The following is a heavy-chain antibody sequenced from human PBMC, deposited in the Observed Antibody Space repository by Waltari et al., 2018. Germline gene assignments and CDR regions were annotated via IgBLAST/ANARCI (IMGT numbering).Heavy chain of an antibody. CDR1: GGSIRCGSYY. Sequence: QVQLQESGPGLVKPSQNLSLTCPVSGGSIRCGSYYWSWIRQPAGKGLEWIGYIYTSVSTNYTPSLKSRVTIAVDTSKNQFSLTLSSVTAADTAVYYCARDRDHWGQGTLFTVSS. V-gene: IGHV4-61*09. CDR3: ARDRDH. J-gene: IGHJ4*02. CDR2: IYTSVST.